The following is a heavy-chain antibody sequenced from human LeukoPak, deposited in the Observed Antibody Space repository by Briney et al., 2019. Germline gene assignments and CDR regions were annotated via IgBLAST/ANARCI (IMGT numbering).Heavy chain of an antibody. CDR1: GYTFTSYY. CDR2: INPSGGST. D-gene: IGHD6-13*01. CDR3: ARGRIAAAGRDAFDI. J-gene: IGHJ3*02. V-gene: IGHV1-46*03. Sequence: GASVKVSCKASGYTFTSYYMHWVRQAPGQGLEWMGIINPSGGSTSYAQKFQCRVTMTRYTSTSTVYMELSSLRSEDTAVYYCARGRIAAAGRDAFDIWGQGTMVTVSS.